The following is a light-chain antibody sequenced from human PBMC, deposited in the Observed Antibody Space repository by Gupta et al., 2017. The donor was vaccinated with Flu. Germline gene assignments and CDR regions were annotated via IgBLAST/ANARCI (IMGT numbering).Light chain of an antibody. J-gene: IGKJ2*01. CDR3: QQRRDLPLT. Sequence: IVLTKSHAHLSLPPGKRATLPCRTSEIVSYYLAWYQQKPGQSPRLLIYVASKWATGVPSRFSGSESGTDFSLTISSLQPEDSASYYCQQRRDLPLTFGQGTTVEI. CDR1: EIVSYY. V-gene: IGKV3-11*01. CDR2: VAS.